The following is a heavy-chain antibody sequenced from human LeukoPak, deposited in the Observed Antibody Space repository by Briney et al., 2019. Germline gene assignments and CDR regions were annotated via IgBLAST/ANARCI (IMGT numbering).Heavy chain of an antibody. CDR2: IKVDGTEK. D-gene: IGHD1-1*01. CDR1: GFTFSAYW. CDR3: ARDWNGSGTAFDY. J-gene: IGHJ4*02. Sequence: PGGSLRLSCAASGFTFSAYWMSWVRQAPGKGLGWVANIKVDGTEKYYVDSVKGRFTISRDNAKNSLSLQMSGLRAEDTAVYYCARDWNGSGTAFDYWGQGTLVTVSS. V-gene: IGHV3-7*05.